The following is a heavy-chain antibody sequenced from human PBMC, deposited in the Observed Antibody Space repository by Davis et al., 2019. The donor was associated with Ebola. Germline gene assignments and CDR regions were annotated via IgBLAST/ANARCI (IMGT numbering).Heavy chain of an antibody. CDR1: GFTFSSYS. J-gene: IGHJ4*02. CDR3: ARRTPPWY. V-gene: IGHV3-21*01. CDR2: ISSSSSYI. Sequence: GESLKISCAASGFTFSSYSMNWVRQAPGKGLEWVSSISSSSSYIYYADSVKGRFTISRDNAKNTLYLQMNSLRAEDTAVYYCARRTPPWYWGQGTLVTVSS.